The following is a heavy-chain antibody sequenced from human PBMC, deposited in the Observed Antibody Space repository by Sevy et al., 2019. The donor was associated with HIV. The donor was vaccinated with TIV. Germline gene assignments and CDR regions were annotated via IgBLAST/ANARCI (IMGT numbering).Heavy chain of an antibody. CDR2: IWYDGSSQ. J-gene: IGHJ4*02. Sequence: GGCLRLSCAASGFIFSTYGMHWVRQAPGKGLEWMALIWYDGSSQYYADSVQGRFTISRDNSKNRLDLQMNSLRAEDTATSYCVSWASIAAAGNFAYWGQGTLVTVSS. CDR1: GFIFSTYG. CDR3: VSWASIAAAGNFAY. V-gene: IGHV3-33*08. D-gene: IGHD6-13*01.